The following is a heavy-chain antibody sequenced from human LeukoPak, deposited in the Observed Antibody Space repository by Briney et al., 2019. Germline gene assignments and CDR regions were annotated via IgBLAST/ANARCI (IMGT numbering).Heavy chain of an antibody. D-gene: IGHD4-23*01. CDR3: ARSTVVTGRYYYYYMDV. CDR1: GFTVSSNY. Sequence: GGSLRLSCAASGFTVSSNYMSWVRQAPGKGLEWVSVIDSGGSTYYADSVKGRSTISRDNSRNTLYLQMNSLRAEDTAVYYCARSTVVTGRYYYYYMDVWGKGTTVSVSS. V-gene: IGHV3-53*01. J-gene: IGHJ6*03. CDR2: IDSGGST.